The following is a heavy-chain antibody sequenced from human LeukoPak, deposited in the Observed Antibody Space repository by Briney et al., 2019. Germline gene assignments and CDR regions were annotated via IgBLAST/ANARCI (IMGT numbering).Heavy chain of an antibody. Sequence: ASVKVSCKASGYTFTSYDINWVRQAPGQGLEWIGWINPNTRGISYAQKFQGRVTLTRDTSISTAYMDLSNLGSDDAAVYYCARGLRGSGIDPWGQGTLVTVSS. CDR1: GYTFTSYD. CDR2: INPNTRGI. J-gene: IGHJ5*02. CDR3: ARGLRGSGIDP. V-gene: IGHV1-2*02. D-gene: IGHD3-16*01.